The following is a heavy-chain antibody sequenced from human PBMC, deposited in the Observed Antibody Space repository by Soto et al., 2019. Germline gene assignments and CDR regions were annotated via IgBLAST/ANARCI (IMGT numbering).Heavy chain of an antibody. J-gene: IGHJ1*01. D-gene: IGHD6-13*01. CDR2: IYYSGST. V-gene: IGHV4-59*01. CDR1: GFSIISYY. CDR3: ARGQFDSSSWDHAEYFQH. Sequence: SETLSLTSTFSGFSIISYYWSWIRQPTGKGLEWIGYIYYSGSTNYNPSLKSRVTISVDTSKNQFSLKLSSVTAADTAVYYCARGQFDSSSWDHAEYFQHWGQGTLVTVSS.